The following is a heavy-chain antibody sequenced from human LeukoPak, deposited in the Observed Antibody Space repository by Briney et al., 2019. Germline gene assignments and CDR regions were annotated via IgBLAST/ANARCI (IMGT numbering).Heavy chain of an antibody. CDR1: GYTFTSFD. D-gene: IGHD5-18*01. Sequence: ASVKVSCKASGYTFTSFDIFWVRQATGQGLEWMGWMSPNSGNTGSAQKFQGRVTFTRDTSISTSFMELSSLRSEDTAIYYCARGRPDTSVPRTYYMDVWGKGTTVTVSS. CDR2: MSPNSGNT. J-gene: IGHJ6*03. V-gene: IGHV1-8*01. CDR3: ARGRPDTSVPRTYYMDV.